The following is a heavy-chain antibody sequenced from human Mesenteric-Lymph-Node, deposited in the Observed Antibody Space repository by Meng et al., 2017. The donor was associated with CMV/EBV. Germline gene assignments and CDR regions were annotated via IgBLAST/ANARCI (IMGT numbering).Heavy chain of an antibody. J-gene: IGHJ4*02. CDR2: INNSGST. CDR1: GGAFSGYK. CDR3: AREGGKDCSSTSCYSH. Sequence: YGGAFSGYKWSWIRRPPGKGLEWIGEINNSGSTSYNPYLKSRVTISVDTSKNQFSLKLSSVTAADTAVYYCAREGGKDCSSTSCYSHWGQGTLVTVSS. V-gene: IGHV4-34*01. D-gene: IGHD2-2*01.